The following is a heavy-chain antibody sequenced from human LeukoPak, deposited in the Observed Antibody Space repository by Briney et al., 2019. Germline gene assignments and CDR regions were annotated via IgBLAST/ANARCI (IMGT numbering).Heavy chain of an antibody. J-gene: IGHJ4*02. Sequence: ASVTVSCKASGYTFTGYYMHWVRQAPGQGLEWMGWINPNSGGTNYAQKFQGRVTITRDTSISTVYMELSRLRSDDTAVYYCARADITIVKYYFDYWGQGTLVTVSS. V-gene: IGHV1-2*02. CDR1: GYTFTGYY. CDR3: ARADITIVKYYFDY. CDR2: INPNSGGT. D-gene: IGHD3-3*01.